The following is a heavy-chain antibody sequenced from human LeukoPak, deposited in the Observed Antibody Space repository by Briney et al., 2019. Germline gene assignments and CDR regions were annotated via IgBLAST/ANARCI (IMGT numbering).Heavy chain of an antibody. CDR1: GGSFSGYY. CDR3: ARTYGDYLGFWFDP. V-gene: IGHV4-34*01. CDR2: INHSGST. Sequence: SETLSLTCAVYGGSFSGYYWSWIRQPPGKGLEWIGEINHSGSTNYNPSLKSRVTISVDTSKNQFSLKLSSVTAADTAVYYCARTYGDYLGFWFDPWGQGTLVTVSS. D-gene: IGHD4-17*01. J-gene: IGHJ5*02.